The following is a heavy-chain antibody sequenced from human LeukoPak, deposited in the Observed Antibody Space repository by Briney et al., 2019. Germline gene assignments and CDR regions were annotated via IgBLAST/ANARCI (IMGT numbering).Heavy chain of an antibody. J-gene: IGHJ6*03. CDR3: ASGAIFGVVISGEYYYYMDV. CDR2: IIPIFGTA. CDR1: GGTFSSYA. V-gene: IGHV1-69*05. Sequence: SVKVSCKASGGTFSSYAISWVRQAPGQGLEWMGGIIPIFGTANYAQKFQGRVTITTDESTSTAYMELSSLRSEDTAVYYCASGAIFGVVISGEYYYYMDVWGKGTTVAVSS. D-gene: IGHD3-3*01.